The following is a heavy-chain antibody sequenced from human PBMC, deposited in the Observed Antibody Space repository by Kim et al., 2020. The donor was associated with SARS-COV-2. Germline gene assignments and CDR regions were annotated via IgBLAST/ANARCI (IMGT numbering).Heavy chain of an antibody. V-gene: IGHV3-23*01. J-gene: IGHJ4*02. D-gene: IGHD3-3*01. CDR2: ISGSGGST. Sequence: GGSLRLSCAASGFTFSNYAVSWVRQTPGKGLEWVSTISGSGGSTYYADSVKGRFTISRDNSKNTLYLQMSSLRAEDTAVYFCAKDPLYDFWCGYYFDYWGQGTLVTVSS. CDR1: GFTFSNYA. CDR3: AKDPLYDFWCGYYFDY.